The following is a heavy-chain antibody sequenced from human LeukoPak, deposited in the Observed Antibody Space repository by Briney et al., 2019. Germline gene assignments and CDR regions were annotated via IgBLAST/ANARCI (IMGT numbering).Heavy chain of an antibody. CDR3: ASSSSDYDYYYMDV. J-gene: IGHJ6*03. V-gene: IGHV3-21*01. CDR2: ISSSSSYI. Sequence: GGSLRLSCAASGFTFSSYSMNWVRQAPGKGLEWVSSISSSSSYIYYADSVKGRFTISRDNAKNSLYLQMNSLRAGDTAVYYCASSSSDYDYYYMDVWGKGTTVTVSS. CDR1: GFTFSSYS. D-gene: IGHD3-10*01.